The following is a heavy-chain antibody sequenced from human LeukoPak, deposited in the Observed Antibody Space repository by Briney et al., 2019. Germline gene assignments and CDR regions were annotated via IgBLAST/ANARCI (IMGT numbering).Heavy chain of an antibody. CDR2: IGGGGGST. CDR1: GFTLSNYA. CDR3: AFDSSGYYYPDY. J-gene: IGHJ4*02. Sequence: GGSLRLSCAASGFTLSNYAMSWVRQAPGKGLEWVSAIGGGGGSTYYADSVKGRFTISRDNAKNSLYLQMNSLRAEDTAMYYCAFDSSGYYYPDYWGQGTLVTVSS. V-gene: IGHV3-23*01. D-gene: IGHD3-22*01.